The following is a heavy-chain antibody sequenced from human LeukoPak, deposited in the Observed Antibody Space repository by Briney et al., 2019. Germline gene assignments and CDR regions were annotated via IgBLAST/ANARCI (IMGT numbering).Heavy chain of an antibody. V-gene: IGHV4-34*01. J-gene: IGHJ6*03. Sequence: PSETLSLTCAVYGGSFSGYYWSWIRQPPGKGLEWIGEINHSGSTNYNPSLKSRVTISVDTSKNQFSLKLSSVTAADTAVYYCARRWVTGYYYYYYYMDVWGKGTTVTISS. D-gene: IGHD4-23*01. CDR1: GGSFSGYY. CDR3: ARRWVTGYYYYYYYMDV. CDR2: INHSGST.